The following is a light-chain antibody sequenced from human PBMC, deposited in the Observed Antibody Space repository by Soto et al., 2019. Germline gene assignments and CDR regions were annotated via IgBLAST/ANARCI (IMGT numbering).Light chain of an antibody. CDR1: SSDVGDYNY. CDR2: EVS. V-gene: IGLV2-14*01. J-gene: IGLJ3*02. Sequence: QSALTQPASVSGSPGQSITLACTGTSSDVGDYNYVSWYQQHPGKAPRLIIYEVSYRPSGVSNRFSGSKSGNTASLTISGLQAEDEADYYCSSYASISTWVFGGGTKLTVL. CDR3: SSYASISTWV.